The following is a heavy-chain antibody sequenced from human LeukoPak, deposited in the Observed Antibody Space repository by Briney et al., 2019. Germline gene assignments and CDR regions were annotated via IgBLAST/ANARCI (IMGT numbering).Heavy chain of an antibody. CDR3: AGIPVFGVVLHQETV. V-gene: IGHV1-69*10. D-gene: IGHD2-8*01. CDR1: GGTFSSYA. Sequence: SVKVSCKASGGTFSSYAISWVRQAPGQGLEWMGVFIPVLGTANSTQNFQDRVSITADISTHTVYMELSSLKSEDTAVYFCAGIPVFGVVLHQETVWGKGTTVTVSS. J-gene: IGHJ6*04. CDR2: FIPVLGTA.